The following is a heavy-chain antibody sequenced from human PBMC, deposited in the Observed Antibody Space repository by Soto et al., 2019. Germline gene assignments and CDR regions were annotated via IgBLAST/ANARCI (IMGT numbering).Heavy chain of an antibody. CDR3: ARGEDIVVVVAANAVDAFDI. D-gene: IGHD2-15*01. Sequence: ASVKVSCKASGYTFTSYAMHWVRQAPGQRLEWMGWINAGNGNTKYSQKFQGRVTITRDTSASTAYMELSSLRSEDTAVYYCARGEDIVVVVAANAVDAFDIWGQGTIVTVSS. CDR1: GYTFTSYA. J-gene: IGHJ3*02. V-gene: IGHV1-3*01. CDR2: INAGNGNT.